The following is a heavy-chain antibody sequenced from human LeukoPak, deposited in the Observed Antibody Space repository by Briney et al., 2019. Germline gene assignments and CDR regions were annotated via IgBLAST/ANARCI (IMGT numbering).Heavy chain of an antibody. J-gene: IGHJ4*02. CDR2: INPNSGGT. CDR3: ARGEYDPYYFDY. D-gene: IGHD1-1*01. V-gene: IGHV1-2*06. CDR1: GYTFTGYY. Sequence: GASVKVSCKASGYTFTGYYMHWVRQAPGQGLEWIGRINPNSGGTNYAQKFQGRVTMTRDTSISTAYMELSRLRSEDTAVYYCARGEYDPYYFDYWGQGTLVTVSS.